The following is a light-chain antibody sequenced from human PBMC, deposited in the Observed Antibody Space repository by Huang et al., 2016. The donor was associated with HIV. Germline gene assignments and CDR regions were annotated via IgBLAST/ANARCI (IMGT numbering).Light chain of an antibody. CDR1: QIVSSH. CDR2: AAS. Sequence: ETVMTQSPVTLSVSPGDRASLSCRSSQIVSSHVAWYQQKPGQAPSLLIYAASTRATGVPASFSGSGAGTEFTLTISTLQSEDSAVYYCQQYNDFRSTFGPGTRVEIK. CDR3: QQYNDFRST. J-gene: IGKJ3*01. V-gene: IGKV3-15*01.